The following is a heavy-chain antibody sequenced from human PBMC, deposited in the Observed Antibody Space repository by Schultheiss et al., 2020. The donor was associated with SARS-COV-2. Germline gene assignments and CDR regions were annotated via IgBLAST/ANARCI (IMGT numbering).Heavy chain of an antibody. CDR3: ARVYPIQLVGPTYY. CDR2: ISSSSSTI. Sequence: GGSLRLSCAASGFTFSSYSMNWVRQAPGKGLEWVSYISSSSSTIYYADSVKGRFTISRDNAKNSLYLQMNSLRDEDTAVYYCARVYPIQLVGPTYYWGQGTLVTVSS. D-gene: IGHD5-18*01. CDR1: GFTFSSYS. J-gene: IGHJ4*02. V-gene: IGHV3-48*02.